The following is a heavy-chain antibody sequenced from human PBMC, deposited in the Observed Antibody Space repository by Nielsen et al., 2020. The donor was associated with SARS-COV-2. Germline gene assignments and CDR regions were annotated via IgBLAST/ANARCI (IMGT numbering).Heavy chain of an antibody. CDR2: IRSKANSYAT. J-gene: IGHJ4*02. CDR3: TLKTH. V-gene: IGHV3-73*01. Sequence: GESLKISCAASGFTFSGSAMHWVRQASGKGLEWVGRIRSKANSYATAYAASVKGRFTISRDDSKNTAYQQMNSLKTEDTAVYYCTLKTHWGQGTLVTVSS. CDR1: GFTFSGSA.